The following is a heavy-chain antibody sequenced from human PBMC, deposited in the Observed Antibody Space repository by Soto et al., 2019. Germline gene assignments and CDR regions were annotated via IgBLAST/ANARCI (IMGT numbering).Heavy chain of an antibody. CDR3: ARDVDSSGYYSGFDY. V-gene: IGHV3-53*01. Sequence: GGSLRLSCEASGFTFSRVSMNWVRQAPGKGLEWVSVIYSGGSTYYADSVKGRFTISRDSSKNTLYLQMNSLRAEDTAVYYCARDVDSSGYYSGFDYWGQGTLVTVSS. CDR2: IYSGGST. D-gene: IGHD3-22*01. CDR1: GFTFSRVS. J-gene: IGHJ4*02.